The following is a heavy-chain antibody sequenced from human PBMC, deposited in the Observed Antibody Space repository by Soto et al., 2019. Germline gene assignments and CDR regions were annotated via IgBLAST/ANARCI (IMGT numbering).Heavy chain of an antibody. J-gene: IGHJ4*02. CDR3: ATSQKGYNWNYFDH. CDR2: VHPSGST. CDR1: SASLGDHY. V-gene: IGHV4-34*01. Sequence: SETLSLTCAVFSASLGDHYWAWIRQSPDKGLEWIGEVHPSGSTDYNPSLKSRLTLSLDTSKNQFSLKVASVTAADTAVYYCATSQKGYNWNYFDHWGQGALVTVSS. D-gene: IGHD1-20*01.